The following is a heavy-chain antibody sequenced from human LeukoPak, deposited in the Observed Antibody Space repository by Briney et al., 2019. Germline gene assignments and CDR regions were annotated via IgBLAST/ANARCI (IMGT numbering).Heavy chain of an antibody. CDR3: ARFLSITMIVGAFDI. D-gene: IGHD3-22*01. V-gene: IGHV1-24*01. CDR2: FDPEDGET. Sequence: GASVKVSCKVSGYTLTELSMHWVRQAPGKGLEWMGGFDPEDGETIYAQKFQGRVTMTEDTSTDTAYMELSSLTSEDTAVYYCARFLSITMIVGAFDIWGQGTMVTVSS. J-gene: IGHJ3*02. CDR1: GYTLTELS.